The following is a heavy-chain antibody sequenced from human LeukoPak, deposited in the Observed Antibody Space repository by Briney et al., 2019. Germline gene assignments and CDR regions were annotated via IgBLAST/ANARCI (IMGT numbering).Heavy chain of an antibody. D-gene: IGHD2-2*01. CDR1: GYTFTGYY. CDR2: INPNSGGT. CDR3: ARPQNPTSYYFDY. Sequence: ASVKVSCKASGYTFTGYYMHWVRQAPGQGLEWMGWINPNSGGTNYAQKFQGRVTMTRGTSISTAYMELSRLRSDDTAVYYCARPQNPTSYYFDYWGQGTLVTVSS. V-gene: IGHV1-2*02. J-gene: IGHJ4*02.